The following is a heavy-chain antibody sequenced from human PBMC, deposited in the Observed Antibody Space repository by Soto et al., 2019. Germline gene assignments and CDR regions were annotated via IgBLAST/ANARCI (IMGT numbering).Heavy chain of an antibody. CDR2: IIPIFGTA. Sequence: QVQLVQSGAEVKKPGSSVKVSCKASGGTFSSYAISWVRQAPGQGLEWMGGIIPIFGTANYAQKFQGRVTITADESTSTAYMELSSLRSEDTAVYYCASTPALKDANYYYGMDVWGQGTTVTVSS. V-gene: IGHV1-69*01. CDR3: ASTPALKDANYYYGMDV. J-gene: IGHJ6*02. D-gene: IGHD3-9*01. CDR1: GGTFSSYA.